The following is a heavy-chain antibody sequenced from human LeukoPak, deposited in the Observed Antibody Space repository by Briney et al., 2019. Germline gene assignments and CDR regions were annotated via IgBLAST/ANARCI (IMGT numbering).Heavy chain of an antibody. CDR3: AREDPLVAARGLDY. CDR1: GGSISSGSYY. Sequence: SETLSLTCTVSGGSISSGSYYWSWIRQPAGKGLEWIGRIYTSGSTNYNSTLESRLTMSVDTSKNQFSLRLSSVTAADTAVYYCAREDPLVAARGLDYWGQGTLVTVPS. V-gene: IGHV4-61*02. CDR2: IYTSGST. J-gene: IGHJ4*02. D-gene: IGHD2-15*01.